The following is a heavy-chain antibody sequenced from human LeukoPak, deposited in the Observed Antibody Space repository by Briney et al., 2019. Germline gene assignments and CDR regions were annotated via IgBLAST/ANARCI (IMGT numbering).Heavy chain of an antibody. CDR1: GFPFSSYW. J-gene: IGHJ4*02. Sequence: GGSLRLSCAASGFPFSSYWMHWVRQAPGKGLEWVSRVNGDGSSRTYADSAKGRFTISRDNAKNTLYLHMNSLRVEDTAVYYCAVKGGYNDLDAPFDYWGPGTLVTVSS. CDR2: VNGDGSSR. V-gene: IGHV3-74*01. CDR3: AVKGGYNDLDAPFDY. D-gene: IGHD5-12*01.